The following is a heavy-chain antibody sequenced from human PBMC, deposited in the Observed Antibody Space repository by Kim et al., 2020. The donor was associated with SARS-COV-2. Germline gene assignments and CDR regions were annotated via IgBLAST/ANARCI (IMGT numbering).Heavy chain of an antibody. CDR2: ISSSSSTI. D-gene: IGHD4-17*01. CDR1: GFTFSSYS. J-gene: IGHJ6*02. V-gene: IGHV3-48*02. Sequence: GGSLRLSCAASGFTFSSYSMNWVRQAPGKGLEWVSYISSSSSTIYYADSVKGRFTISRDNAKNSLYLQMNSLRDEDTAVYYCARGGDYGGYYGMDVWGQGTTVTVSS. CDR3: ARGGDYGGYYGMDV.